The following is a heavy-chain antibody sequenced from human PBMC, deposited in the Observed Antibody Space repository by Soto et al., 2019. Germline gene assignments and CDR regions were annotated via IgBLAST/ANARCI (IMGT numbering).Heavy chain of an antibody. CDR2: INHSGNT. J-gene: IGHJ5*02. V-gene: IGHV4-34*01. Sequence: QVQPQQWGTGLLKPSETLSLTCAVYGGSFSTYYWNWIRQPPGKGLEWIGEINHSGNTQYNPSLKIRVTMSLDTSKNQFSLKLTSVTAADTAVYSCFGWLGSNWLDPWGQGTLVTVSS. CDR3: FGWLGSNWLDP. D-gene: IGHD3-22*01. CDR1: GGSFSTYY.